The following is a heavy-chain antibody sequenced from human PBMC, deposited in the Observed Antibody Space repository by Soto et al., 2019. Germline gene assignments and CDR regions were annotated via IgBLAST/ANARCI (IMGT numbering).Heavy chain of an antibody. D-gene: IGHD1-26*01. Sequence: QVQLQESGPGLVKSSQTLSLTCTVSGGSISTGGYYWSWIRQRPGRSLEWIGYIYHSGMTFSNPSLQSRVAISIDTSQNQFSLKLSSVTAADTAVYYCATVRWELHDAFDIWGHGTMVSVSS. CDR2: IYHSGMT. CDR1: GGSISTGGYY. J-gene: IGHJ3*02. V-gene: IGHV4-31*03. CDR3: ATVRWELHDAFDI.